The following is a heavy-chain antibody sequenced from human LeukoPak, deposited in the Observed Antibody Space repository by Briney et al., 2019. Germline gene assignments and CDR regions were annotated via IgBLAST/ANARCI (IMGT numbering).Heavy chain of an antibody. Sequence: PSETLSLTCTVSGGSISSGDYYWSWIRQPPGKGLEWIGYIYYSGSTYYNPSLKSRVTISVDTSKNQFSLKLSSVTAADTAVYYCASNLKSAYCGGDCYSGAFDIWGQGTMVTVSS. CDR2: IYYSGST. V-gene: IGHV4-30-4*01. D-gene: IGHD2-21*02. CDR3: ASNLKSAYCGGDCYSGAFDI. J-gene: IGHJ3*02. CDR1: GGSISSGDYY.